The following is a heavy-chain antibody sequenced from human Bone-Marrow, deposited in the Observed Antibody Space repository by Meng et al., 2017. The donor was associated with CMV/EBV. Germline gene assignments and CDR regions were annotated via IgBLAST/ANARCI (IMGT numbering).Heavy chain of an antibody. D-gene: IGHD1-1*01. J-gene: IGHJ4*02. CDR1: GFPLTTNGVG. V-gene: IGHV2-5*02. Sequence: QITLKESGPTLVKPTQTLTLTCTFSGFPLTTNGVGVGWIRQPPGKALEWLALIYWDDDKRYSPSLRSRLTITRDTSKNQVVLTVTDMDPVDTGTYYCAHSHRGNYFDYWGQGTLVTVSS. CDR3: AHSHRGNYFDY. CDR2: IYWDDDK.